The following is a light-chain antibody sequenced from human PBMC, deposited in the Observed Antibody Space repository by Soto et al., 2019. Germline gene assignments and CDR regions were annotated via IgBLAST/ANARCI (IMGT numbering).Light chain of an antibody. CDR1: HSVSSN. V-gene: IGKV3-15*01. Sequence: EIVMTQSPATLSISPGERATLSCRAGHSVSSNLAWYQQKPGQAPRLLIYGASTRATGIPARFSGSGSGTEFTLTISSLQSEDFAVYYCQQYSNWPYTFGQGTKLEIK. CDR3: QQYSNWPYT. CDR2: GAS. J-gene: IGKJ2*01.